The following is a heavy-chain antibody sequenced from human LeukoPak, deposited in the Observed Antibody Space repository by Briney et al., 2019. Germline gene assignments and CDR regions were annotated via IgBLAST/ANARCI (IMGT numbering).Heavy chain of an antibody. CDR3: ARDPSTYYYGSGSYGGIDY. CDR2: INPNSGGT. CDR1: GYTFTGYY. J-gene: IGHJ4*02. D-gene: IGHD3-10*01. Sequence: ASVKVSCKASGYTFTGYYMHWVRQAPGQGLEWMGWINPNSGGTNYAQKFQGRVTMTRDTSISTAYMELSRLRSDDTAVYYCARDPSTYYYGSGSYGGIDYWGQGTLVTVSS. V-gene: IGHV1-2*02.